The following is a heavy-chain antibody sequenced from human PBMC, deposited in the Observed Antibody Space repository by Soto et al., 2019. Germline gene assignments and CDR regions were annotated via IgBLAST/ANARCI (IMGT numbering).Heavy chain of an antibody. D-gene: IGHD6-6*01. J-gene: IGHJ6*02. CDR1: GGSFSGYF. CDR3: ARHSSSDYYYYGMDV. V-gene: IGHV4-34*01. Sequence: SETLSLTCAVYGGSFSGYFWSWIRQPPGQGLEWIGEINHSGGTNYSPSLKSRVTISVDTSKNHFSLKLSSVTAAVTAVYYCARHSSSDYYYYGMDVWGQGTTVTVSS. CDR2: INHSGGT.